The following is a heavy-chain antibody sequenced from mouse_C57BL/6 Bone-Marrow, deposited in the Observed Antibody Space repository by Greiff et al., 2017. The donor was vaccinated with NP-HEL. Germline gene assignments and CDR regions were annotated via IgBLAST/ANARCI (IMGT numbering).Heavy chain of an antibody. V-gene: IGHV5-4*01. D-gene: IGHD1-1*01. CDR2: ISDGGSYT. Sequence: EVKVVESGGGLVKPGGSLKLSCAASGFTFSSYAMSWVRQTPEKRLEWVATISDGGSYTYYPDNVKGRFTISRDNAKNNLYLQMSHLKSEDTAMYYCARDKATVVATDWYFDVWGTGTTVTVSS. CDR1: GFTFSSYA. J-gene: IGHJ1*03. CDR3: ARDKATVVATDWYFDV.